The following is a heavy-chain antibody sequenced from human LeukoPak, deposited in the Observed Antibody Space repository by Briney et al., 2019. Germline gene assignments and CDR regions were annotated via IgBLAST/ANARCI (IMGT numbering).Heavy chain of an antibody. CDR1: GFTFSSYA. V-gene: IGHV3-30-3*02. CDR2: ISYDGSNK. CDR3: AKSPFTHYYDSSGYYSLGGDY. Sequence: GGSLRLSCAASGFTFSSYAMHWVRQAPGKGLEWVAVISYDGSNKYYADSVKGRFTISRDNSKNTLYLQMNSLRAEDTAVYYCAKSPFTHYYDSSGYYSLGGDYWGQGTLVTVSS. D-gene: IGHD3-22*01. J-gene: IGHJ4*02.